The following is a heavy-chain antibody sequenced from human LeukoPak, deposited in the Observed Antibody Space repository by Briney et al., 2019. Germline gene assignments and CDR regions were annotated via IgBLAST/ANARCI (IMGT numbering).Heavy chain of an antibody. V-gene: IGHV3-23*01. Sequence: GGSLRLSCATSGFSFGNYAMNWVRQAPGKGLEWVSVISASGGTTYYADSVRGRFTISRDNSKNTLFLQVNSLRAEDTAIYYCAKASRGGVTTTYFDSWGQGTLVTVSS. D-gene: IGHD3-16*01. CDR1: GFSFGNYA. CDR2: ISASGGTT. J-gene: IGHJ4*02. CDR3: AKASRGGVTTTYFDS.